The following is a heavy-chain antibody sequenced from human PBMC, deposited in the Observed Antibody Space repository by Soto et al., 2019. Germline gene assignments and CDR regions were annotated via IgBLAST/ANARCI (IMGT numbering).Heavy chain of an antibody. CDR3: ARDLLSFIAAAGTDYYYYGMDV. V-gene: IGHV1-69*06. Sequence: GASVKVSCKXSGGTFSSYAISWVRQAPGQGLEWMGGIIPIFGTANYAQKFQGRVTITADKSTSTAYMELSSLRSEDTAVYYCARDLLSFIAAAGTDYYYYGMDVWGQGTTVTVSS. D-gene: IGHD6-13*01. CDR2: IIPIFGTA. CDR1: GGTFSSYA. J-gene: IGHJ6*02.